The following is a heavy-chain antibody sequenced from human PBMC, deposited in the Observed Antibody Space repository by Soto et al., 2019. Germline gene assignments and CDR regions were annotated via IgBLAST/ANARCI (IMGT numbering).Heavy chain of an antibody. CDR3: AKGPRYSRGWLDFYFDY. CDR1: GFTFSSYS. CDR2: ISGRGGST. Sequence: GGSLRLSCAASGFTFSSYSMNWFRQAPGKGLEWVSYISGRGGSTYYADSVKGRFTISRDNSKNTLYLQMNSLRAEDTAVYYCAKGPRYSRGWLDFYFDYWGQRTLVTVSS. V-gene: IGHV3-23*01. D-gene: IGHD6-19*01. J-gene: IGHJ4*02.